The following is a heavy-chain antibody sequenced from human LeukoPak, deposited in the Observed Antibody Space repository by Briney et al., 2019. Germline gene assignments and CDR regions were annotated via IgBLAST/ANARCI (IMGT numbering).Heavy chain of an antibody. Sequence: PSETLPLTCNVSGGSISSGGYYWSYYWSWIRQHPGKGLEWIGYISYSGSTYYNPSLKSRVTISVDTSKNQFSLKLSSVTAADTAVYYCARGRPWIQLWLRRVWFDPWGQGTLVTVSS. J-gene: IGHJ5*02. V-gene: IGHV4-31*03. CDR3: ARGRPWIQLWLRRVWFDP. CDR1: GGSISSGGYYWSYY. D-gene: IGHD5-18*01. CDR2: ISYSGST.